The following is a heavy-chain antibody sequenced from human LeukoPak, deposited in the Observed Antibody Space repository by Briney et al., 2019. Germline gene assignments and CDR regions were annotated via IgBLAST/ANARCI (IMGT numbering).Heavy chain of an antibody. Sequence: GGSLRLSCAASGFTFSSYSMNWVRQAPGKGLEWVSSISSSSSYIYYADSVKGRFTISRDNAKNSLYLQMNSLRAEDTAVYYCARDSLGYYYDSSGYRGFDYWGQGTLVTVSS. CDR3: ARDSLGYYYDSSGYRGFDY. V-gene: IGHV3-21*01. J-gene: IGHJ4*02. D-gene: IGHD3-22*01. CDR1: GFTFSSYS. CDR2: ISSSSSYI.